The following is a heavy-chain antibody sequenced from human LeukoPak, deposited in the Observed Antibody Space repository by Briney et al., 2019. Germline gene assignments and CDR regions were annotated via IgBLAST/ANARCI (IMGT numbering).Heavy chain of an antibody. CDR1: GYSLSSGYS. Sequence: PSETLSLTCTVSGYSLSSGYSWGWTRQPPGKGLGGIGRVDHRGSTYYSPSLRRRVPISVDTSKNQFSQKLSSVTAADTGVYYCATNGGWPEVYYYYMDVWGKGTTVTVSS. V-gene: IGHV4-38-2*02. CDR3: ATNGGWPEVYYYYMDV. CDR2: VDHRGST. J-gene: IGHJ6*03. D-gene: IGHD6-19*01.